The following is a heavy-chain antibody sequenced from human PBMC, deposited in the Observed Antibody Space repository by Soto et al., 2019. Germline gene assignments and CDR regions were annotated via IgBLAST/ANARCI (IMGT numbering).Heavy chain of an antibody. CDR1: GVAVGGCY. V-gene: IGHV3-7*03. Sequence: PGGSLTLSCTASGVAVGGCYMNWVRQPPGKGLEWVANIKQDGSAKYYVDSVKGRFTTSRDNAKNSLYLQMNSLRAEDTAVYYCARDRYGDYYYYFDYWGQGTLVTVSS. D-gene: IGHD4-17*01. CDR3: ARDRYGDYYYYFDY. CDR2: IKQDGSAK. J-gene: IGHJ4*02.